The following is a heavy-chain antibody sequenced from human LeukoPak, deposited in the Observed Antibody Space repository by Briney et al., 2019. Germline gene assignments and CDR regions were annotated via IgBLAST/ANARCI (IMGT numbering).Heavy chain of an antibody. CDR3: VRDAPFGERRFDY. D-gene: IGHD3-10*01. CDR1: GFTLRSYW. CDR2: INGDGSTI. J-gene: IGHJ4*02. Sequence: GGSLRLSCVASGFTLRSYWIHWVRQVPGKGLVWVSRINGDGSTITYADSVKGRFSISRDNAKNTVYLQMNSLRAEDTAVYYCVRDAPFGERRFDYWGQGTLVTVSS. V-gene: IGHV3-74*01.